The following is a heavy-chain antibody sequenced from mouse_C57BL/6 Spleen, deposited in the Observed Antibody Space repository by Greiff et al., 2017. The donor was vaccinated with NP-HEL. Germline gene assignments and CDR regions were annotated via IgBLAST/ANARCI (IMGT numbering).Heavy chain of an antibody. CDR2: IYPRSGNT. Sequence: VQLQQSGAELARPGASVKLSCKASGYTFTSYGISWVKQRTGQGLEWIGEIYPRSGNTYYNEKFKGKATLTADKSSSTAYMELRSLTSEDSAVYFCAMSGVDDGYPLDYWGQGTTLTVSS. V-gene: IGHV1-81*01. D-gene: IGHD2-3*01. CDR3: AMSGVDDGYPLDY. CDR1: GYTFTSYG. J-gene: IGHJ2*01.